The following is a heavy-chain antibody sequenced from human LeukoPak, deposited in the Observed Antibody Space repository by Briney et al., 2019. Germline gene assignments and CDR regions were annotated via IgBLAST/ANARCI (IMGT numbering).Heavy chain of an antibody. CDR1: GGSISSSSYY. D-gene: IGHD5-12*01. Sequence: PSETLSLTCTVSGGSISSSSYYWGWIRQPPGKGLEWIGSIYYSGSTYYNPSLKSRVTISVDTSKNQCSLKLSSVTAADTAVYYCARHVGYGQGGFDYWGQGTLVTVSS. J-gene: IGHJ4*02. CDR3: ARHVGYGQGGFDY. V-gene: IGHV4-39*01. CDR2: IYYSGST.